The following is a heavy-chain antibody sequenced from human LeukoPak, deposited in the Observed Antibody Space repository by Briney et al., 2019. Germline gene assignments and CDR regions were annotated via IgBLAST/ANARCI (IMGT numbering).Heavy chain of an antibody. V-gene: IGHV4-39*01. CDR3: ARHFVPYYDFWSGYYTRWFDP. D-gene: IGHD3-3*01. CDR2: IYYSGST. Sequence: SETLSLTCTVSGGSISSSSYYWGWIRRPPGKGLEWIGSIYYSGSTYYNPSLKSRVTISVDTSKNQFSLKLSSVTAADTAVYYCARHFVPYYDFWSGYYTRWFDPWGQGTLVTVSS. CDR1: GGSISSSSYY. J-gene: IGHJ5*02.